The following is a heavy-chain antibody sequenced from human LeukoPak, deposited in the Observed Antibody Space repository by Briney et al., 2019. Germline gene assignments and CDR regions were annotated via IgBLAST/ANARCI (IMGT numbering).Heavy chain of an antibody. CDR3: ARDRGYSTFDM. V-gene: IGHV3-7*05. CDR2: TNQDGSEK. Sequence: PGGSLRLSCVASGFTFSSYWMAWVRQAPGKGLEWVANTNQDGSEKNYVDSVKGRLTISRDNAKNSLCLQMNSLRAEDTAVYYCARDRGYSTFDMWGRGTMVTVSS. J-gene: IGHJ3*02. D-gene: IGHD5-18*01. CDR1: GFTFSSYW.